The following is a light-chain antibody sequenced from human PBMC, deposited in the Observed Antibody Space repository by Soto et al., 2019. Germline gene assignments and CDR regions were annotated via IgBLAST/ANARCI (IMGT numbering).Light chain of an antibody. CDR2: GAS. V-gene: IGKV3-20*01. J-gene: IGKJ5*01. CDR3: HHHGSSPPIT. CDR1: QSVSGTY. Sequence: SPGTLSLSPGERATLSCRASQSVSGTYLAWYQQKPGQAPRLLFYGASSRATGISDRFSGSGSGTDFTLTISRLEPEDFAVYYCHHHGSSPPITFGQGTRLEIK.